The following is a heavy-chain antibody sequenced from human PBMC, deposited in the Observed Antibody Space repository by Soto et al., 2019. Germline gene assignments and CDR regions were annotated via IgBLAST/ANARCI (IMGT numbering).Heavy chain of an antibody. J-gene: IGHJ4*02. D-gene: IGHD5-12*01. CDR2: ISYDGSNK. Sequence: GGSLRLSCAASGFTFSSYAMHWVRQAPGKGLEWVAVISYDGSNKYYADSVKGRFTISRDNSKNTLYLQMNSLRAEDTAVYYCARDPNIRDGYNLNFDYWGQGTLVTVSS. CDR3: ARDPNIRDGYNLNFDY. CDR1: GFTFSSYA. V-gene: IGHV3-30-3*01.